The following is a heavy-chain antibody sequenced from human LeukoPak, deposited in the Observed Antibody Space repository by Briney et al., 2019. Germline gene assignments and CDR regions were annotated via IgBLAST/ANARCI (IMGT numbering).Heavy chain of an antibody. CDR1: GFTFSSHL. D-gene: IGHD6-13*01. CDR2: ISGSGGST. CDR3: AKDSGSSSYKYFQH. V-gene: IGHV3-23*01. J-gene: IGHJ1*01. Sequence: GGSLRLSCAASGFTFSSHLMSWVRQAPGKGLEWVSAISGSGGSTYYADSVKGRFTISRDNSKNTLYLQMNSLRAEDTAVYYCAKDSGSSSYKYFQHWGQGTLVTVSS.